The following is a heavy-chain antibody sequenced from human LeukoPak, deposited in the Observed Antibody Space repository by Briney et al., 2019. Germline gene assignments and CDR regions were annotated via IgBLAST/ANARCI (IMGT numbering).Heavy chain of an antibody. D-gene: IGHD2-15*01. CDR3: AKGEGGSCSSSSCSTYFDY. CDR2: ISGGGEST. Sequence: GESPRLSCAASGFTFSSYAMSWVRQAPGKGLEWVSAISGGGESTYNADSVKGRFIISRDNSKNTLYLQMNSLRAEDTAVYYCAKGEGGSCSSSSCSTYFDYWGQGTLVTVSP. J-gene: IGHJ4*02. V-gene: IGHV3-23*01. CDR1: GFTFSSYA.